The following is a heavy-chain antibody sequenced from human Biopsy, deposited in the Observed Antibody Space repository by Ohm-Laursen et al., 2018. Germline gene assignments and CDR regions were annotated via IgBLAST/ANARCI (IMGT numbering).Heavy chain of an antibody. CDR3: ARFPLGAYDDSGSYRAVEHWYFDL. V-gene: IGHV1-69*08. J-gene: IGHJ2*01. CDR2: SIPLFNTA. CDR1: GHTFRSYN. D-gene: IGHD3-22*01. Sequence: ASVKVSCKASGHTFRSYNFDWVRQASGQGLEWVGSSIPLFNTANYADKFQGRVTLTADKSTTTAYMELSSLRSEDTAIYYCARFPLGAYDDSGSYRAVEHWYFDLWGRGTLVTVSS.